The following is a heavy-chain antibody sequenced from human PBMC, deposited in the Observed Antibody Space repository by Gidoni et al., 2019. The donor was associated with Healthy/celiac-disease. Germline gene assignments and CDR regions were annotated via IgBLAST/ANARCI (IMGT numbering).Heavy chain of an antibody. CDR3: ARNYDSSGYYFPLDY. V-gene: IGHV4-59*01. Sequence: QVQLQESGPGLVKPSETLSLTCTVSGGSISSYYWSWIRQPPGKGLEWIGYIYYSGSTNYNPSLKSRVTISVDTSKNQFSLKLSSVTAADTAVYYCARNYDSSGYYFPLDYWGQGTLVTVSS. CDR1: GGSISSYY. CDR2: IYYSGST. D-gene: IGHD3-22*01. J-gene: IGHJ4*02.